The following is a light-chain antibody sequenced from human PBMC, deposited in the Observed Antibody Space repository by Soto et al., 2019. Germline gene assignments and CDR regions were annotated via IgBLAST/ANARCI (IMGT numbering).Light chain of an antibody. Sequence: QSALTQPASVSGSPGQSITISCTGTSSDVGTYNFVSWYQQHPGKAPKLMIFEGSKRPSGVSYRFSGSKSGNTASLTISALQPEDEADYYCSSSAGSNTLLCGGGTKVTVL. V-gene: IGLV2-23*01. J-gene: IGLJ2*01. CDR2: EGS. CDR3: SSSAGSNTLL. CDR1: SSDVGTYNF.